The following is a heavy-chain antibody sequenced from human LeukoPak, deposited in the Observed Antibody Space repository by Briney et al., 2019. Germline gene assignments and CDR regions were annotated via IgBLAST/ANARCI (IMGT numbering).Heavy chain of an antibody. CDR1: GFTFSSYS. CDR2: ISSSRSYI. D-gene: IGHD3-22*01. Sequence: GGSLRLSCAASGFTFSSYSMNWVRQAPGKGLEWVSSISSSRSYIYYADSVKGRFTISRDNSKNTLYLQMNSLRAEDTAVYYCARVNRVVVMDTYDYYYYYMDVWGKGTTVTISS. V-gene: IGHV3-21*03. CDR3: ARVNRVVVMDTYDYYYYYMDV. J-gene: IGHJ6*03.